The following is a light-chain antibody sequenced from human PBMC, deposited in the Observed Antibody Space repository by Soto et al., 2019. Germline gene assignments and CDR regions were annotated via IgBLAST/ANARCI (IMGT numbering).Light chain of an antibody. CDR2: GAS. CDR1: QSVSSN. CDR3: QQYDNCPRT. Sequence: EIVKTQSPATLSVSPGERATLSCKASQSVSSNLAWYQQKPGQAPRLLIYGASTRAIGIPARFSGSRSGTEFTLTISSLQSEAFAVYYCQQYDNCPRTFGQGTKVEIK. J-gene: IGKJ1*01. V-gene: IGKV3-15*01.